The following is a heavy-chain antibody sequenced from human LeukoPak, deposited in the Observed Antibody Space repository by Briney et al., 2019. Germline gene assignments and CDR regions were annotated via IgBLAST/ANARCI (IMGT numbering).Heavy chain of an antibody. CDR2: MNPNRGNT. CDR1: GYTFTSYD. CDR3: ARGFLLMIFGVKDAFDI. V-gene: IGHV1-8*01. J-gene: IGHJ3*02. Sequence: ASVNVSCKASGYTFTSYDINWVRHANGQGLEWMGWMNPNRGNTRYAQKFQNRVTMTRNTSISTAYMELSSLRSEDTAVYYCARGFLLMIFGVKDAFDIWGQGTMGTVSS. D-gene: IGHD3/OR15-3a*01.